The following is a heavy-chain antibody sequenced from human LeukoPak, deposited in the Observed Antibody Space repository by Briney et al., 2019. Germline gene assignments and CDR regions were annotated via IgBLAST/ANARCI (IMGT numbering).Heavy chain of an antibody. CDR3: ARDLVGSAISYSSGAWDY. CDR2: INPNSGGT. CDR1: GYTFTGYY. D-gene: IGHD3-10*01. Sequence: ASVKVSCKASGYTFTGYYMHWVRQAPGQGLEWMGWINPNSGGTYYAQKFQGRVTFTADESTSTAYMELSSLRPEDTAVYYCARDLVGSAISYSSGAWDYWGQGTLVTVSS. J-gene: IGHJ4*02. V-gene: IGHV1-2*02.